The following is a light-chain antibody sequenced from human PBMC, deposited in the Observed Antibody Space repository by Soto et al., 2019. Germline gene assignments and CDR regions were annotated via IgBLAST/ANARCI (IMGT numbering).Light chain of an antibody. CDR3: QHHNSYSQT. CDR2: GAS. Sequence: DIQLTQSPPTLSASVGDRVTITCRASQSIRYYLAWYQQMPGKAPKLLIYGASSLQSGVPSRFSGSGSEKEFTLTISSLQPDDFATYFCQHHNSYSQTFGQGTKVEIK. J-gene: IGKJ1*01. CDR1: QSIRYY. V-gene: IGKV1-5*01.